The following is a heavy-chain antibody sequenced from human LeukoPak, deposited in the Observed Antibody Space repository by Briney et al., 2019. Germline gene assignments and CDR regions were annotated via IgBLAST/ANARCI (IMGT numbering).Heavy chain of an antibody. V-gene: IGHV5-51*01. J-gene: IGHJ6*02. D-gene: IGHD3-10*01. Sequence: GESLKISCKGSGYSFTSYWIGWVRQMPGKGLEWMGIIYPADSDTRYSPSFQGQVTISADKSISTAYLQWSSLKASDTAMYYCAGHYYGSGYYYGMDVWGQGTTVTVSS. CDR3: AGHYYGSGYYYGMDV. CDR1: GYSFTSYW. CDR2: IYPADSDT.